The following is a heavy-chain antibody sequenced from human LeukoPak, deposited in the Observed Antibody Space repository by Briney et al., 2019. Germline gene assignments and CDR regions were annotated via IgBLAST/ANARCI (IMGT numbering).Heavy chain of an antibody. CDR2: IYYDGSNI. D-gene: IGHD1-1*01. Sequence: GGSLRLSCAASEFTFTTYGMHWVRQAPGKGLEWVAFIYYDGSNIYYADYVKGRFTISRDISKNTLYMQMDSLRAEDTAIYYCARDWKTNSFDYWGQGTLVTVSS. J-gene: IGHJ4*02. V-gene: IGHV3-33*01. CDR3: ARDWKTNSFDY. CDR1: EFTFTTYG.